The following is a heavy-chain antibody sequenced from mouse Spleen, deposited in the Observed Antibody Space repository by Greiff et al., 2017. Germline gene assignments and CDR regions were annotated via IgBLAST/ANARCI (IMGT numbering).Heavy chain of an antibody. CDR1: GYTFTSYW. V-gene: IGHV1-52*01. Sequence: QVQLKQPGAELVRPGSSVKLSCKASGYTFTSYWMHWVKQRPIQGLEWIGNIDPSDSETHYNQKFKDKATLTVDKSSSTAYMQLSSLTSEDSAVYYCARGIYYGKAAWFAYWGQGTLVTVSA. CDR2: IDPSDSET. J-gene: IGHJ3*01. CDR3: ARGIYYGKAAWFAY. D-gene: IGHD2-1*01.